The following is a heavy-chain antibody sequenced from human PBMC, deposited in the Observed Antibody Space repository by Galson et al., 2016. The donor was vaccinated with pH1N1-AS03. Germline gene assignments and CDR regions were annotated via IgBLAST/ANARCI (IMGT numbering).Heavy chain of an antibody. Sequence: PALVKPTQTLTLTCTFSGFSLNTRGMCLSWVRQPPGKAPEWLALLDWDDDTYYNTSLQTRLTLSKDTSRNQVVLTMTDMDPEDTATYYCARTYCFSRVAGRPGDSFDMWGQGTTVIVSS. J-gene: IGHJ3*02. CDR1: GFSLNTRGMC. V-gene: IGHV2-70*20. CDR3: ARTYCFSRVAGRPGDSFDM. CDR2: LDWDDDT. D-gene: IGHD6-19*01.